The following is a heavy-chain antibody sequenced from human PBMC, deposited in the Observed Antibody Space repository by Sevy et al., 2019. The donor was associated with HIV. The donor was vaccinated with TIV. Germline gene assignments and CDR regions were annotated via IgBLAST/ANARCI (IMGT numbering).Heavy chain of an antibody. Sequence: GGSLRLSCAASGFTFSSYTMTWVRQAPGKGLEWVSTITYNDKTLYADSVKGRFTISRDTSKNTLYLQMNSLRAEDTAVYYCGKALTIGWEKDAFNIWGQGTTVTVSS. D-gene: IGHD1-26*01. V-gene: IGHV3-23*01. J-gene: IGHJ3*02. CDR1: GFTFSSYT. CDR2: ITYNDKT. CDR3: GKALTIGWEKDAFNI.